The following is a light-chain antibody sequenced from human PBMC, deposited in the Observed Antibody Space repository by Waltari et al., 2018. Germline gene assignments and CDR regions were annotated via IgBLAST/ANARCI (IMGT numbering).Light chain of an antibody. CDR1: QSVSSN. CDR3: QQYKNWPWT. CDR2: GAS. Sequence: EIVMTQSPATLSVSPGERATLSCRASQSVSSNLAWYQQKPCQAPRLLIYGASTRATGVPSGLSGSGSGTDFTLTISSLQSEDFAVYYCQQYKNWPWTFGLGTKVEIK. J-gene: IGKJ1*01. V-gene: IGKV3-15*01.